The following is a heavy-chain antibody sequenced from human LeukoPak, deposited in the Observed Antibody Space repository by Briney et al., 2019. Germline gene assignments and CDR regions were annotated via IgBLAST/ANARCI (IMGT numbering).Heavy chain of an antibody. J-gene: IGHJ4*02. CDR3: VGGLGDY. V-gene: IGHV3-74*01. D-gene: IGHD1-26*01. CDR2: IDRDGKVI. CDR1: GFIFSNYW. Sequence: GGSLRLSCAASGFIFSNYWMHWVRQAPGKGLVWGARIDRDGKVITYADSLRGRFTISRENAKNTLYLQMSSLRVDDTAVYYCVGGLGDYWGQGTLVTVSS.